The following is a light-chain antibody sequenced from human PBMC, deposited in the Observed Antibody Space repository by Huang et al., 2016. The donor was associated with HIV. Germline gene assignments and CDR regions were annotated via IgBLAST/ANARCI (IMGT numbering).Light chain of an antibody. V-gene: IGKV3-15*01. CDR3: QQYNNWPLT. CDR2: GAS. J-gene: IGKJ4*01. CDR1: QSVNKN. Sequence: EIVMTQPPATLSVSPGERATLSCRASQSVNKNLAWYQQKPGQAPRRLIYGASTRGTGVAARFSGGGSGTEFSLTISGLQSEDVAIYYCQQYNNWPLTFGGGTKVEIK.